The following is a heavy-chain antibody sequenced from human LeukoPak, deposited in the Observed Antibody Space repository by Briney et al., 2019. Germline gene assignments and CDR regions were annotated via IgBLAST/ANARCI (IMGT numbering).Heavy chain of an antibody. V-gene: IGHV4-38-2*02. CDR3: AGGRSSVWSPFF. D-gene: IGHD1-26*01. CDR1: GYSISSGYY. Sequence: PSETLSLTCTVSGYSISSGYYWGWIRQPPGKGLEWIGSIYHSGSTYYNPSLKSRVTISVDTSNNQFFLKLSSVTAADTAVYYCAGGRSSVWSPFFWGQGTLVTVSS. J-gene: IGHJ4*02. CDR2: IYHSGST.